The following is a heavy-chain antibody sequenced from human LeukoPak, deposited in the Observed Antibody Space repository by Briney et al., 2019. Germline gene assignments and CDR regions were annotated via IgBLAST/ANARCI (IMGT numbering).Heavy chain of an antibody. CDR3: ARDTAAALYFDL. CDR1: GGSISSYY. D-gene: IGHD6-13*01. CDR2: IYYSGST. J-gene: IGHJ2*01. Sequence: TSETLSLTCTVSGGSISSYYWSWIRQPPGKGLEWIGYIYYSGSTNYNPSLKSRVTISVDTSKNQFSLKLSSVTAADTAVYYCARDTAAALYFDLWGRGTLVTVSS. V-gene: IGHV4-59*01.